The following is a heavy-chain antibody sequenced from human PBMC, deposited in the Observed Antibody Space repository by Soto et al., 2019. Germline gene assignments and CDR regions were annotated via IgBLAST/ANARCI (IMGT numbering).Heavy chain of an antibody. D-gene: IGHD3-10*01. CDR3: ARSITGSAYFDY. CDR2: RYYRSKWFH. Sequence: QVQLQQSGPGLVKPSQTLSLTCAISGDSVSSNSATWNWIRQSPSRGLQWLGRRYYRSKWFHDYAVSVESRITINPDTSKNQFSLQLISVTPEDTAVYYCARSITGSAYFDYWGQGTLVTVSS. V-gene: IGHV6-1*01. CDR1: GDSVSSNSAT. J-gene: IGHJ4*02.